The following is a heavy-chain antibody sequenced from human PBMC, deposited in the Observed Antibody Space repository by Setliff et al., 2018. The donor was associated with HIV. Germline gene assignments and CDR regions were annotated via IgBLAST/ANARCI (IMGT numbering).Heavy chain of an antibody. CDR2: IYHSGNT. CDR3: ARLRITMIMMLNYFDY. J-gene: IGHJ4*02. D-gene: IGHD3-22*01. Sequence: SETLSLTCTVSGGFISTGGYSWSWIRQPPGKGLGWIGYIYHSGNTYYNPSLKSLVSISVDRSKNHFSLRLTSVTAADTAVYFCARLRITMIMMLNYFDYWGQGTLVTVSS. CDR1: GGFISTGGYS. V-gene: IGHV4-30-2*01.